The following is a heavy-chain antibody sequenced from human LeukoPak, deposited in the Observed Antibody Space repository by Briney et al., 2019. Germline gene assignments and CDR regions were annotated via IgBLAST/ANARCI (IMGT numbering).Heavy chain of an antibody. Sequence: SETLSLTCTVSGFSFSSDYWYWIRQAPGEGLQWMGCFYDSESNSYSPSLKSRVNFSIDTSKNQFFLKLNSVTAADTAVFYCAKSHFWSGYSRDYWGRGILVTVSS. V-gene: IGHV4-4*09. CDR2: FYDSESN. J-gene: IGHJ4*02. CDR1: GFSFSSDY. CDR3: AKSHFWSGYSRDY. D-gene: IGHD3-3*02.